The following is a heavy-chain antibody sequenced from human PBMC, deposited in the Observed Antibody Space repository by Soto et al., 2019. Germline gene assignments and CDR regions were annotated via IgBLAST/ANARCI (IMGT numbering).Heavy chain of an antibody. CDR2: IIPIFTTT. D-gene: IGHD1-26*01. CDR3: ARSPSPRDAFDI. V-gene: IGHV1-69*01. J-gene: IGHJ3*02. CDR1: GGTFSSYA. Sequence: QVQLVQSGAEVKKPGSSVKVSCKASGGTFSSYAIGWVRQAPGQGLEWMGGIIPIFTTTNYAQKFQGRVTITADEYTSTAYMELSSLRSEDTAVYYCARSPSPRDAFDIWGQGTMVTVSS.